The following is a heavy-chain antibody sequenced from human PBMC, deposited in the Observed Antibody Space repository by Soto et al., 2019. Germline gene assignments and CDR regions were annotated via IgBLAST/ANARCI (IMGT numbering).Heavy chain of an antibody. D-gene: IGHD6-13*01. J-gene: IGHJ6*02. CDR2: IYYSGST. V-gene: IGHV4-59*08. CDR3: ARQELSSSWYGGYYYYGMDV. CDR1: GGSISSYY. Sequence: SETLSLTCTVSGGSISSYYWSWIRQPPGKGLEWIGYIYYSGSTNYNPSLKSRVTISVDTSKNQFSLKLSSVTAADTAVYYCARQELSSSWYGGYYYYGMDVWGQGTTVTVSS.